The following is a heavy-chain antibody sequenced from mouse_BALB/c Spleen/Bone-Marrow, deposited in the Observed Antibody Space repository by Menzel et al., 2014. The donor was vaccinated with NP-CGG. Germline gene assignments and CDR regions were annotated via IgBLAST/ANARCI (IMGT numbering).Heavy chain of an antibody. CDR1: GYTFTDNW. D-gene: IGHD2-4*01. CDR3: ARGGHDFSLDY. Sequence: QVQLQQSGAELGMPGASVKMSCKASGYTFTDNWMHWVKQRPGQGLEWIGAIDTSDSYTNFNQKFMGKASLTVDASSSTAYMQVSSLTSDDSAVYYCARGGHDFSLDYWGQGTSVTVSS. V-gene: IGHV1-69*01. J-gene: IGHJ4*01. CDR2: IDTSDSYT.